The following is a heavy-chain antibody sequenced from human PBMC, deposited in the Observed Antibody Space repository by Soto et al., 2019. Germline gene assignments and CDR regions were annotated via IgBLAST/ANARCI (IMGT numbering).Heavy chain of an antibody. V-gene: IGHV1-18*01. J-gene: IGHJ3*02. Sequence: ASVKVSCEASGYTFTSYGISWVRQAPGQGLEWMGWISAYNGNTNYAQKLQGRVTMTTDTSTSTAYMELRSLRSDDTAVYYCARYPSWDDSSGKPPDAFDIWGQGTMVTVSS. CDR2: ISAYNGNT. CDR3: ARYPSWDDSSGKPPDAFDI. D-gene: IGHD3-22*01. CDR1: GYTFTSYG.